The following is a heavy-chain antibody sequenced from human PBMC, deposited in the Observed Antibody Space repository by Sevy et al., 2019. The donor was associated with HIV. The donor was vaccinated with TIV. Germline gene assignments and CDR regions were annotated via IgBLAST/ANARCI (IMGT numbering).Heavy chain of an antibody. V-gene: IGHV4-59*01. Sequence: SETLSLTCTVSGGSISGYYWSWIRQPPGKGLEWIGYIYYSGSTDYNPSLKSRVTISVDTSKNQFSLKLSSVTAADTAVYYCARVPCSSTSCYGYYFDYWSQGTLVTVSS. J-gene: IGHJ4*02. CDR1: GGSISGYY. CDR3: ARVPCSSTSCYGYYFDY. CDR2: IYYSGST. D-gene: IGHD2-2*01.